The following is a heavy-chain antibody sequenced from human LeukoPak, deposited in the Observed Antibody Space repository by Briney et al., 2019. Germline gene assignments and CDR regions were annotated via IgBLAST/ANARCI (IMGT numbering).Heavy chain of an antibody. CDR3: ASLGQVVLDAFDI. J-gene: IGHJ3*02. CDR2: IYSGGST. Sequence: PGGSLRLSCAASGFTVSSNYMSWVRQAPGKGLEWVSVIYSGGSTYYADSVKGRFTISRDNSKNTLYLQMNSLRSEDTAVYYCASLGQVVLDAFDIWGQGTMVTVSS. D-gene: IGHD3-22*01. V-gene: IGHV3-53*05. CDR1: GFTVSSNY.